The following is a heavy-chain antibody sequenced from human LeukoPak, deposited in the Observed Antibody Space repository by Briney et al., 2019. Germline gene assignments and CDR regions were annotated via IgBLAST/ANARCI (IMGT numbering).Heavy chain of an antibody. CDR2: ISGSGDST. Sequence: PGRSLRLSCAATGFTFSSFSMHWVRQAPGKGLEWVSAISGSGDSTYYGDSVKGRFTISRDNSKNTLYLQMNSLRAEDTAVYYCAKTRPLDSSSWSHGDYWGQGTLVTVSS. J-gene: IGHJ4*02. D-gene: IGHD6-13*01. CDR3: AKTRPLDSSSWSHGDY. V-gene: IGHV3-23*01. CDR1: GFTFSSFS.